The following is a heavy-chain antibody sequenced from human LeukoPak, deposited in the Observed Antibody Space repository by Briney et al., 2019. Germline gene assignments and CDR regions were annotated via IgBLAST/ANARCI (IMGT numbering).Heavy chain of an antibody. D-gene: IGHD6-19*01. CDR1: GFAFRNYW. Sequence: GGSLRLSCAASGFAFRNYWMSWVRQAPGTGLEWVANIKQDGSDRNYVASVRGRFTISRDNAESSLYLQMNSLRAEDTAVYYCVRNLAVAGTCFDSWGQGTLVTVSS. J-gene: IGHJ4*02. V-gene: IGHV3-7*03. CDR3: VRNLAVAGTCFDS. CDR2: IKQDGSDR.